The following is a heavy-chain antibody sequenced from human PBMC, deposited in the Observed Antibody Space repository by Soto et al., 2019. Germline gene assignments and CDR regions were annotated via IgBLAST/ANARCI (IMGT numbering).Heavy chain of an antibody. D-gene: IGHD2-2*03. CDR3: ARLNGYCVSTNCQGYYGMDV. V-gene: IGHV4-59*08. Sequence: SETLSLTCTVSGGSMISYYWSWIRQPPGRGLEWIGFIYYAGSTKYNPSLNSRVTISVDTSKNQFSLTVTSVTAADTAVYYCARLNGYCVSTNCQGYYGMDVWGQGTTVTVSS. CDR2: IYYAGST. CDR1: GGSMISYY. J-gene: IGHJ6*02.